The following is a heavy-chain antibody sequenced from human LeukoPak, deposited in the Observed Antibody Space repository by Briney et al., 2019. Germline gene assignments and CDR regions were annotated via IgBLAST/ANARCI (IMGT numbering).Heavy chain of an antibody. V-gene: IGHV1-18*01. CDR1: GYTFTSYG. CDR2: ISAYNGNT. CDR3: ARVSKPNDYGDY. J-gene: IGHJ4*02. D-gene: IGHD4-17*01. Sequence: ASVKVSCKASGYTFTSYGISWVRRAPGQGLEWMGWISAYNGNTNYAQRLQGRVTMTTDTSTSTAYMELRSLRSDDTAVYYCARVSKPNDYGDYWGQGTLVTVSS.